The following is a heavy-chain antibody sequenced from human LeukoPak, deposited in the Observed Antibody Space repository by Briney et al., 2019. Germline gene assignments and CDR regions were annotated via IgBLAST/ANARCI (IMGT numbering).Heavy chain of an antibody. CDR3: AGGYSYGLGDY. Sequence: GGSLRLSCAASGFTFSSYSMNWVRQAPGKGLEWVSSISRSSSHIYDADSVKGRFTISRDNAENSLYLQMNSLRAEDTAVYYCAGGYSYGLGDYWGQGTLVTVSS. CDR2: ISRSSSHI. V-gene: IGHV3-21*01. D-gene: IGHD5-18*01. CDR1: GFTFSSYS. J-gene: IGHJ4*02.